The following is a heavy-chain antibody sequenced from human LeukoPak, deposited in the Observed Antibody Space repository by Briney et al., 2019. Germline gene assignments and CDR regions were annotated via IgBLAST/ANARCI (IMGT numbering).Heavy chain of an antibody. CDR3: ARVLSGTTALDY. D-gene: IGHD1-20*01. V-gene: IGHV1-18*01. Sequence: ASVKVSCKASGYTFTSYGISWVRQAPGQGLDWMGWISVYNVNTNYAQKFQGRVTMTTDTSTSTAYMELRSLRSDDTAVYYCARVLSGTTALDYWGQGTLVTVSS. CDR1: GYTFTSYG. J-gene: IGHJ4*02. CDR2: ISVYNVNT.